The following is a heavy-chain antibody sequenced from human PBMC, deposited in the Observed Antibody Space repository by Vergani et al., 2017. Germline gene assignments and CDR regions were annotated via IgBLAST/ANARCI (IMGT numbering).Heavy chain of an antibody. V-gene: IGHV3-74*01. CDR3: VRDTYSYDSSGYYPSGGMDV. Sequence: EVQLLESGGGLVQPGGSLRLSCAASGFTFSSYWMHWVRQAPGKGLVWVSRINSDGSSTTYADSVKGRFTISRDNAKNTLYLQMNSLRAEDTAVYYCVRDTYSYDSSGYYPSGGMDVWGQGTTVTVSS. D-gene: IGHD3-22*01. CDR2: INSDGSST. CDR1: GFTFSSYW. J-gene: IGHJ6*02.